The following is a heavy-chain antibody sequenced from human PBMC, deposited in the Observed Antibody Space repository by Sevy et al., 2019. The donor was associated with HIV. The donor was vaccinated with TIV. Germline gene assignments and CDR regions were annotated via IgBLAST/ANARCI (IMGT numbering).Heavy chain of an antibody. CDR1: GFTFSSYG. Sequence: GGSLRLSCAASGFTFSSYGMHWVRQAPGKGLEWVAVISYDGSNKYYADSVKGRFTISRDNSKNTLYLQMNSLRAEDTAVYYCAKDLGRYYYDSSGYTTYYYYGMDVWGQGTTVTVSS. J-gene: IGHJ6*02. CDR2: ISYDGSNK. V-gene: IGHV3-30*18. CDR3: AKDLGRYYYDSSGYTTYYYYGMDV. D-gene: IGHD3-22*01.